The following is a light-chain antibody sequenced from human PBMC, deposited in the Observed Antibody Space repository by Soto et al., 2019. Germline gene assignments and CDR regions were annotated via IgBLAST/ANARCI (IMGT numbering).Light chain of an antibody. Sequence: QSVLTQPPSISGAPGQRVTISCPGSSSNIGAGSDVHWYHQLPGTAPKLLIYGNTNRPSGVPDRFSGSKSGTSASLAIAGLQTEDEGDYYCQTYDSSLSGLYVFGTGTKGTVL. V-gene: IGLV1-40*01. CDR1: SSNIGAGSD. J-gene: IGLJ1*01. CDR2: GNT. CDR3: QTYDSSLSGLYV.